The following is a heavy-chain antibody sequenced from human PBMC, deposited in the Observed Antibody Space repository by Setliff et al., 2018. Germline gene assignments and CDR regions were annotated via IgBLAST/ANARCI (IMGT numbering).Heavy chain of an antibody. J-gene: IGHJ6*03. Sequence: SVKVSCKASGGAFSNYGITWVRQAPGQGLEWMGGIIPIFGTTTYAQKFLGRVTITTDESSSTGYMELSSLRSEDTAVYFCARESVAVVTTTNYHYYIDVWGEGTTVTVSS. CDR1: GGAFSNYG. V-gene: IGHV1-69*05. CDR2: IIPIFGTT. D-gene: IGHD2-21*02. CDR3: ARESVAVVTTTNYHYYIDV.